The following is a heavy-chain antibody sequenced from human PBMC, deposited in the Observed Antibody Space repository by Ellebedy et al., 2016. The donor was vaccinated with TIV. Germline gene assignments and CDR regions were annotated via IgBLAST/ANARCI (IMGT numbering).Heavy chain of an antibody. CDR3: AKKGPEGSFDF. J-gene: IGHJ4*02. CDR2: ISSSGGHI. Sequence: GESLKISCAASGFTFSTYSMSWVRQAPGKGLEWVSSISSSGGHIYYADSVQGRFTIYRDNAKNSLSLQMNSLRGEDTALYYCAKKGPEGSFDFWGLGTLVTVSS. V-gene: IGHV3-21*01. CDR1: GFTFSTYS.